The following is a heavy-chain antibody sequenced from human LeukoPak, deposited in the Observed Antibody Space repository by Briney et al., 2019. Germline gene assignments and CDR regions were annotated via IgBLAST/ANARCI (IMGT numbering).Heavy chain of an antibody. V-gene: IGHV3-48*03. CDR1: GFNFSTYE. CDR2: ISESGNTK. CDR3: ARDGSGS. Sequence: PGGSLRLSCAASGFNFSTYEMNWFRQAPGKGLEWASYISESGNTKHYADSVKGRFTVSRDNAKNSLYLQMNSLRAEDTALYYCARDGSGSWGQGNLVIVSS. J-gene: IGHJ5*02.